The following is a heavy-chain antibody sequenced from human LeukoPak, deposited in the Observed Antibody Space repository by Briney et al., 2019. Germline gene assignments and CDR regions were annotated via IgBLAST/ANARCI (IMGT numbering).Heavy chain of an antibody. CDR3: ARDQTGIAVAGTFDY. V-gene: IGHV3-33*01. D-gene: IGHD6-19*01. CDR1: GFTFSSYG. CDR2: IWYDGSNK. J-gene: IGHJ4*02. Sequence: GGSLRLSCAASGFTFSSYGMPWVRQAPGKGLEWVAVIWYDGSNKYYADSVKGRFTISRDNSKSTLYLQMNSLRAEDTAVYYCARDQTGIAVAGTFDYWGQGTLVTVSS.